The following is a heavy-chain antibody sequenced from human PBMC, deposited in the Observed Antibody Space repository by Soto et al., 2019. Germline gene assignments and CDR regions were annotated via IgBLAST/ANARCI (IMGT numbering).Heavy chain of an antibody. V-gene: IGHV1-2*02. D-gene: IGHD2-2*02. CDR3: ARSLTEGYCTITGCYTRPLYGMDV. J-gene: IGHJ6*02. CDR2: INPNSGGT. Sequence: ASVKVSCKASGGTLSSFAFTWVRQAPGQGLEWMGWINPNSGGTNYAQKFQGRVTVTRDTPTSTAYMELSRLTSDDTAVYYCARSLTEGYCTITGCYTRPLYGMDVWGQGTTVTVSS. CDR1: GGTLSSFA.